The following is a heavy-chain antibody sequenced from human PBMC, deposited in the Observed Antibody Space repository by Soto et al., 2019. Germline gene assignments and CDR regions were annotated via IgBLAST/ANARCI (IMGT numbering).Heavy chain of an antibody. Sequence: QVQLQESGPGLVKPSQTLSLTCTVSGGSISSGGYYWTWIRQHPGKGLEWIGYIYYSESTNYNPSNKSRVTISIDTSESQFSLKLSSVTVAVTAVYYCARSDSSGKTRYYFDYWGQGTLVTVSS. CDR2: IYYSEST. D-gene: IGHD3-22*01. J-gene: IGHJ4*02. CDR3: ARSDSSGKTRYYFDY. V-gene: IGHV4-31*03. CDR1: GGSISSGGYY.